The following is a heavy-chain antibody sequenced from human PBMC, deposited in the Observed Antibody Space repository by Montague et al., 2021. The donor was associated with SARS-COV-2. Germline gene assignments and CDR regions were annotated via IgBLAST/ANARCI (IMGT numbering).Heavy chain of an antibody. CDR2: IYHSGST. D-gene: IGHD6-19*01. V-gene: IGHV4-38-2*02. CDR1: GYFISTGYY. CDR3: AKVAGSHDTFDI. J-gene: IGHJ3*02. Sequence: SETLSLTCTVSGYFISTGYYWGWIRQPPGKGLEWIGTIYHSGSTYFNPSLKSRVTISVDTSKNQFSLNLSSVTAADTAVYYCAKVAGSHDTFDIWGRGTMVTVSS.